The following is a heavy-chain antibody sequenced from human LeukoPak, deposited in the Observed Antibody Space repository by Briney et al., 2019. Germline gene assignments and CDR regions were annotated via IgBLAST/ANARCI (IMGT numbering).Heavy chain of an antibody. D-gene: IGHD3-22*01. Sequence: PSETLSLTCTVSGGSISTSLYYWGWIRQPPGKGLEWIGSIYYSGTTYYNPSLRSRVTISIDTSKNQFSLKLRSVTAADTAVYYCARLDYYDSKYYFDYWGQRTLVTVSS. J-gene: IGHJ4*02. CDR3: ARLDYYDSKYYFDY. CDR2: IYYSGTT. V-gene: IGHV4-39*01. CDR1: GGSISTSLYY.